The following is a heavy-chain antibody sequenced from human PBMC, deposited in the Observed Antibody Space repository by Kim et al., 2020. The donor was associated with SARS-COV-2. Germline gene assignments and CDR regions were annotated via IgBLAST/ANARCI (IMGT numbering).Heavy chain of an antibody. Sequence: SETLSLTCAVSGGSFSGHYWGWIRQAPGKGLEWLGEMSQSGNSNYNPSLRSRVTISIDPSKNQFSLELRSVTAEDAAVYFCVRAASGTRLDSWGQGTLVT. CDR3: VRAASGTRLDS. CDR1: GGSFSGHY. V-gene: IGHV4-34*01. J-gene: IGHJ4*02. CDR2: MSQSGNS. D-gene: IGHD3-10*01.